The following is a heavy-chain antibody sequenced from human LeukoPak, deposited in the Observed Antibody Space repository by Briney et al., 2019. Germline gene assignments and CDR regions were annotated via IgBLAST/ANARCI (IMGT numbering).Heavy chain of an antibody. Sequence: SGESLRLSCAASGFTFDDYAMHWVRQAPGKGLEWVSGINWNSGSIGYADSVKGRFTISRDNAKNSLYLQMNSLRAEDTALYYCAKDIRDSSGYRFDYWGQGTLVTVSS. CDR1: GFTFDDYA. CDR2: INWNSGSI. D-gene: IGHD3-22*01. V-gene: IGHV3-9*01. CDR3: AKDIRDSSGYRFDY. J-gene: IGHJ4*02.